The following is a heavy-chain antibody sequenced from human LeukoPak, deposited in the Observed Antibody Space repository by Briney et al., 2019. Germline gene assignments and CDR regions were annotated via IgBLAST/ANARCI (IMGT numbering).Heavy chain of an antibody. V-gene: IGHV4-4*07. Sequence: SETLSLTCTVSGGSISSYYWSWIRQPAGKGLEWIGRIYTSGSTNYNPSLKSRVTMSVDTSKNQFSLKLSSVTAADTAVYYCARDGGSSRYPGLLYYYYGMDVWGQGTTVTVSS. D-gene: IGHD2-2*01. CDR1: GGSISSYY. CDR3: ARDGGSSRYPGLLYYYYGMDV. CDR2: IYTSGST. J-gene: IGHJ6*02.